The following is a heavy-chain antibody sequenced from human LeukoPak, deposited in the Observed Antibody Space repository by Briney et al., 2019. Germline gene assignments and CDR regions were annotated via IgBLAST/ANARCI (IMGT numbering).Heavy chain of an antibody. CDR2: IRYDGSNK. D-gene: IGHD3-3*01. Sequence: GGSLRLSCAASGFTFSSYGMHWVRQAPGKGLEWVAFIRYDGSNKYYADSVKGRFTISRDNSKNTLYLQMNSLRAEDTAVYYCAKDPGVVIMWRGNWFDPWGQGTLVTVSS. V-gene: IGHV3-30*02. CDR3: AKDPGVVIMWRGNWFDP. CDR1: GFTFSSYG. J-gene: IGHJ5*02.